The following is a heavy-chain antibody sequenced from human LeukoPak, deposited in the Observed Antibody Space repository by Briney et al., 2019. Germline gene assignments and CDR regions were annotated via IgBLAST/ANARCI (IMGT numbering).Heavy chain of an antibody. CDR1: GGSIRTYY. J-gene: IGHJ4*02. CDR3: ARGRNDNGGMFFDS. V-gene: IGHV4-59*01. Sequence: SETLSLTCTVSGGSIRTYYWSWIRQAPGKGLEWIGFISYSGYTSYSPSLKSRVAISVDTSRSQFSLRLSSMTAADTAIYYCARGRNDNGGMFFDSWAQGTLVTVSS. D-gene: IGHD4-23*01. CDR2: ISYSGYT.